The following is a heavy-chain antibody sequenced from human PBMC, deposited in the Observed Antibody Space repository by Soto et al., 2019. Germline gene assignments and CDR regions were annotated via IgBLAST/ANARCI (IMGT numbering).Heavy chain of an antibody. CDR1: GFTFSNAW. V-gene: IGHV3-15*02. J-gene: IGHJ4*02. Sequence: EVQLVESGGALVKPGGSLRLSCAASGFTFSNAWMNWVRQTPGKGLEWIGRIKSETDGGATAYAAPVNGRFTLSRDNSQNMLYLQMTSLTIEDTAVYYCTVEDVLNVFGGVIAKAGHFSFWGQGTLVSVST. CDR3: TVEDVLNVFGGVIAKAGHFSF. CDR2: IKSETDGGAT. D-gene: IGHD3-16*02.